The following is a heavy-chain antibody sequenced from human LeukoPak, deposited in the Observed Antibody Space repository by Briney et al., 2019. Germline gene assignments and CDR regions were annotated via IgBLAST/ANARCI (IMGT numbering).Heavy chain of an antibody. CDR3: ARDNQGVVPAAPWFDP. J-gene: IGHJ5*02. CDR2: ISSSSSTI. Sequence: PGGSLRLSCAASGFTFSSYSMNWVRQAPGKGLEWVSYISSSSSTIYYADSVKGRFTISRDNAKNSLYLQMNSLRAEDTAVYYCARDNQGVVPAAPWFDPWGQGTLVTVSS. D-gene: IGHD2-2*01. CDR1: GFTFSSYS. V-gene: IGHV3-48*01.